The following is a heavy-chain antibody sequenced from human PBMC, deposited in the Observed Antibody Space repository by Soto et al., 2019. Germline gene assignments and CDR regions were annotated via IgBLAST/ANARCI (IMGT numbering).Heavy chain of an antibody. D-gene: IGHD3-3*01. CDR1: GFTVSNYF. J-gene: IGHJ4*02. CDR3: ARDVLGGAYDFWH. CDR2: ISSNGDT. V-gene: IGHV3-66*01. Sequence: EVQLAESGGGLVQPGESLRLSCAASGFTVSNYFMTWVRQDPGKGLEWVSVISSNGDTFYTDSVKGRFTISRDRSQNTLYLQMDSLRAEDTAVYYCARDVLGGAYDFWHGGQGTLVTVSS.